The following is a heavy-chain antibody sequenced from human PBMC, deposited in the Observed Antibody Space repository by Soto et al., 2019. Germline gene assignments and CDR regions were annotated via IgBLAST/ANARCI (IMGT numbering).Heavy chain of an antibody. D-gene: IGHD3-3*01. CDR2: SYSGGST. CDR1: GFTVSSNY. J-gene: IGHJ4*02. Sequence: GGSLRLSCAASGFTVSSNYMSWVRQAPGKGLEWVSVSYSGGSTYYADSVKGRFTISRDNSKNTLYLQMNSLRAEDTAVYYCAKMGITIFGVVILAFDYWGQGTLVTVSS. V-gene: IGHV3-66*01. CDR3: AKMGITIFGVVILAFDY.